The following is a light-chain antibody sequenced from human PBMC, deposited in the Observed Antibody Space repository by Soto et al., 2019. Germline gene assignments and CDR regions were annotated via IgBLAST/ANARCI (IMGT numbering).Light chain of an antibody. Sequence: EVVLTQSPATLSVSPGERATLSCRASESVNQKLGWYQQKPGQAPRLLIYVASYRATGIPGRFSGSGSGTDYTLIISNLQPEDSAVYYCQQFNKWPHTFGQGTTLEIK. CDR1: ESVNQK. V-gene: IGKV3-15*01. J-gene: IGKJ2*01. CDR3: QQFNKWPHT. CDR2: VAS.